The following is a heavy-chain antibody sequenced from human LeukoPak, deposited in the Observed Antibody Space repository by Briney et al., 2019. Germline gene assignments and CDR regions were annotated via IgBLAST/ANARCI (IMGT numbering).Heavy chain of an antibody. CDR1: GYTFAGHY. CDR2: INPKSGVT. J-gene: IGHJ4*02. Sequence: ASVKVSCKASGYTFAGHYMHWVRQAPGQGPEWMRWINPKSGVTNYAQTLQGRVTMTRDTSISTVYMELSRLTTDDTAVYFCARALRYDDSSGYYAYWGQGTLVTVSS. V-gene: IGHV1-2*02. D-gene: IGHD3-22*01. CDR3: ARALRYDDSSGYYAY.